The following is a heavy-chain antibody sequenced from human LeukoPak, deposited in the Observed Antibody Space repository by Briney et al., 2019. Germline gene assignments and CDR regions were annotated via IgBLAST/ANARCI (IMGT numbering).Heavy chain of an antibody. CDR1: GFTFSSYW. J-gene: IGHJ6*02. D-gene: IGHD6-19*01. CDR3: GRTVAGSRNAMDV. Sequence: GDSLRLSCAVSGFTFSSYWMIWFRQAPGKGLEWVAHINQDGSVKNYVDSVKGRFTISRDNANNFLYLQMNSLRAEDTAVYYCGRTVAGSRNAMDVWGQGTTVTVSS. CDR2: INQDGSVK. V-gene: IGHV3-7*01.